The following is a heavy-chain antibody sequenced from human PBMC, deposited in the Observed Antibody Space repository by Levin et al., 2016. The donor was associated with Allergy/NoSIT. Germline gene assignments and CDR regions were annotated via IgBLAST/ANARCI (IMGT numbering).Heavy chain of an antibody. D-gene: IGHD3-10*01. CDR3: ARGNNKRGSGSYFSSSPSPDY. J-gene: IGHJ4*02. CDR2: INTNTGNP. V-gene: IGHV7-4-1*02. Sequence: WVRQAPGQGLEWMGWINTNTGNPTYAQGFTGRFVFSLDTSVSTAYLQISSLKAEDTGVYYCARGNNKRGSGSYFSSSPSPDYWGQGTQVTVSS.